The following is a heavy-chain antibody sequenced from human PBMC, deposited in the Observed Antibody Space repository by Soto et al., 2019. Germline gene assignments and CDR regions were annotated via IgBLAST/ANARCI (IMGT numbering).Heavy chain of an antibody. CDR2: MNPNSGNT. D-gene: IGHD6-13*01. Sequence: ASVKVSCKASGYTFTSYDINWVRQATGQGLEWVGWMNPNSGNTGYAQKFQGRVTMTRNTSISTAYMELSSLRAEDTAVYYCAKAPSGAAAGSSRYYYYGMDVWGQGTTVTVSS. V-gene: IGHV1-8*01. J-gene: IGHJ6*02. CDR1: GYTFTSYD. CDR3: AKAPSGAAAGSSRYYYYGMDV.